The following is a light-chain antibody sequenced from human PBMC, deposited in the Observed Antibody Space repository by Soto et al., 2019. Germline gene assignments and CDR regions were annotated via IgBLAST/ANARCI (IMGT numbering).Light chain of an antibody. CDR3: QQRSNWPQIT. CDR2: DAS. J-gene: IGKJ5*01. CDR1: QSVSSSY. V-gene: IGKV3D-20*02. Sequence: EIVLTQSPGTLSLSPGERATLSCRASQSVSSSYLAWYQQKPGQAPRLLIYDASNRATGIPARFSGSGSGTDFTLTISSLEPEDFAVYYCQQRSNWPQITFGQGTQLEIK.